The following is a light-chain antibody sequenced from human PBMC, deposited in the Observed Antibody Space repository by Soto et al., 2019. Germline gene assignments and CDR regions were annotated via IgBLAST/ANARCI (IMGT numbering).Light chain of an antibody. CDR1: QTVSSSN. V-gene: IGKV3-20*01. Sequence: EIVLTQSPGTLSLSPGERATLSCRASQTVSSSNLAWYQQKPGQAPKVLIYGASSRATGIPDRFSGSGSGTDFPLTISRLEPEDFAVYYCQQYGSSPRTFGQGTKVEIK. CDR2: GAS. CDR3: QQYGSSPRT. J-gene: IGKJ1*01.